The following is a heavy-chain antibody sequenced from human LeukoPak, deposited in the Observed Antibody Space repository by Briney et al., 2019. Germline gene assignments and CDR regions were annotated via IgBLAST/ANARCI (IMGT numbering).Heavy chain of an antibody. CDR1: GYSINSSYY. Sequence: SETLSLTCTVSGYSINSSYYWGWIRQPPGKGLEWIGSIYHSGSTYYNPSLKSRVTISVDTSKNQFSLKLSSVTAADTAVYYCARVLKGRAPFDYWGQGTLVTVSS. CDR2: IYHSGST. V-gene: IGHV4-38-2*02. CDR3: ARVLKGRAPFDY. J-gene: IGHJ4*02.